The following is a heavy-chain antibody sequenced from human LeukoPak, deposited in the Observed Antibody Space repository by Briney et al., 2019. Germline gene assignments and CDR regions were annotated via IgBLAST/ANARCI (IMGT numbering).Heavy chain of an antibody. CDR3: AARFDY. CDR1: GFTFSSYE. Sequence: GGSLRLSCAASGFTFSSYETNWVRQAPGKGLEWVSSISSSGDTRYYADSVKGRFTISRDNAKNSMYLQMNSLRAEDTAVYYCAARFDYWGRGTLVTVSS. V-gene: IGHV3-48*03. CDR2: ISSSGDTR. J-gene: IGHJ4*02.